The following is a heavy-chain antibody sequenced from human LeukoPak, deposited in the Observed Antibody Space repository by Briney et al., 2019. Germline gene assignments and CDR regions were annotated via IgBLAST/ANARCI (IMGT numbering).Heavy chain of an antibody. V-gene: IGHV1-2*02. D-gene: IGHD3-22*01. J-gene: IGHJ3*01. CDR2: INPNSGGT. CDR3: ARPRTPIVVVPYDAFDF. Sequence: ASVKVSCKASGYTFTGYYMHWVRQAPGQGLEWMGWINPNSGGTNYAQKFQGRVTMTRDTSISTAYMELSGLRSDDTAVYYCARPRTPIVVVPYDAFDFWGQGAMVTVSS. CDR1: GYTFTGYY.